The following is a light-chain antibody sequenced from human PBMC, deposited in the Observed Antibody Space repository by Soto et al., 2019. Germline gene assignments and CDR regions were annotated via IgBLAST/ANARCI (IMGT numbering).Light chain of an antibody. J-gene: IGKJ1*01. CDR2: AVS. CDR3: QKSSSGPGR. Sequence: DIQMTQSPTSLSASVGDRVTITCRASQGISKFLAWYQQKPGEGPNLLIYAVSTLQSGVPSRFSGSGSGTDSTLTIRRLQHEDVATYYCQKSSSGPGRFGQGTKVEIK. CDR1: QGISKF. V-gene: IGKV1-27*01.